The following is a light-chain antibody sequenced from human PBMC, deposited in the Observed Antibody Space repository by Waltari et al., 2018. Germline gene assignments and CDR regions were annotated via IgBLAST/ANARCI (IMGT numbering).Light chain of an antibody. Sequence: EIVMTQSPATLSVSPGERATLSCRASQSVNANLAWYQQKPGQTPRLLIYGASTRATGIPARFSASGSGTEFTLTISGMQSEDFAVYYCQQYNDWPPLFTFGPGTKVDIK. CDR1: QSVNAN. CDR2: GAS. CDR3: QQYNDWPPLFT. V-gene: IGKV3-15*01. J-gene: IGKJ3*01.